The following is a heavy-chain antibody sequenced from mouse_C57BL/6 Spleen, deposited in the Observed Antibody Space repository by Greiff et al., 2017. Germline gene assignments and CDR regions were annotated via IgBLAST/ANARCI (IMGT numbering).Heavy chain of an antibody. CDR2: IDPSDSYT. Sequence: QVQLQQPGAELVRPGTSVKLSCKASGYTFTSYWMHWVKQRPGQGLEWIGVIDPSDSYTNYNQKFKGKATLTVDTSSSTAYMQLSSLQSEDSAVYYCARRYSYGSSLYYSMDYWGQGTSVTVSS. V-gene: IGHV1-59*01. CDR1: GYTFTSYW. D-gene: IGHD1-1*01. J-gene: IGHJ4*01. CDR3: ARRYSYGSSLYYSMDY.